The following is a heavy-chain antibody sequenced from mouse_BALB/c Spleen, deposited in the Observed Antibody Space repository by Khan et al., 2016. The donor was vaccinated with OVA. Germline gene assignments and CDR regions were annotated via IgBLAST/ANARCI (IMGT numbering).Heavy chain of an antibody. CDR2: IWGDGST. D-gene: IGHD1-1*01. CDR3: GRGDGRRYDWYFAV. V-gene: IGHV2-6-7*01. Sequence: VELVESGPGLVAPSQSLSITCTVSGFSLTGYGVNWVRQSPGEGLEWLGMIWGDGSTGTNSPLKSRLSISKDNSNSQDFFKLNSPQTDDTAKYYGGRGDGRRYDWYFAVWGEGTTVTVSS. CDR1: GFSLTGYG. J-gene: IGHJ1*01.